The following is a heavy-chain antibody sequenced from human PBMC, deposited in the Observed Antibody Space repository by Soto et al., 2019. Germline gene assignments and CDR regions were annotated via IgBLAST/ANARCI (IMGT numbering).Heavy chain of an antibody. J-gene: IGHJ4*02. V-gene: IGHV3-23*01. CDR1: GFTFSSYA. D-gene: IGHD5-18*01. CDR3: AKAQGYGSFDY. CDR2: ISGSGDST. Sequence: GGSLRLSCAASGFTFSSYAMNWVRQAPGKGLEWVSAISGSGDSTYYADSVKGRFTTSRDNSKNTLYVQMNSLKAEDTAVYYCAKAQGYGSFDYWGQGTLVTVSS.